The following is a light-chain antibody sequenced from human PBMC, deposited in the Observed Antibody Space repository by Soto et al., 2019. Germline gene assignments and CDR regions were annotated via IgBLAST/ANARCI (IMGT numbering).Light chain of an antibody. V-gene: IGKV3-11*01. Sequence: EIVLTQSPATLSLSPGERATLSCRASQSVSSYLAWYRQKPGQAPRLLIYDASNRATGIPARLCASGSGTDFTLSISSLEPEDFAVYYCQQRSNWPITFGKGTRLEIK. CDR1: QSVSSY. CDR2: DAS. J-gene: IGKJ5*01. CDR3: QQRSNWPIT.